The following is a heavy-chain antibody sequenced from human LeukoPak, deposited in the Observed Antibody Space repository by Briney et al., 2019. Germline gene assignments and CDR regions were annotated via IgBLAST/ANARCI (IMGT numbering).Heavy chain of an antibody. V-gene: IGHV4-59*01. J-gene: IGHJ6*03. Sequence: PSETLSLTCTVSGGSFSSYYWSWIRQPPGKGLEWIGYIYYSGSTNYNPSLKSRVTISVDTSKNQFSLKLSSVTAADTAVYYCARLNYDSSGHYAGFYMDVWGKGTTVTVSS. CDR1: GGSFSSYY. CDR2: IYYSGST. CDR3: ARLNYDSSGHYAGFYMDV. D-gene: IGHD3-22*01.